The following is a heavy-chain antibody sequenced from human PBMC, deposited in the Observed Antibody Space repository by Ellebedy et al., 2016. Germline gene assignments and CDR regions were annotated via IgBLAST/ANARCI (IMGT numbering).Heavy chain of an antibody. CDR3: VTRHNAAFDF. J-gene: IGHJ3*01. Sequence: GGSLRLXCAVSGFSVSSNDMSWVRQAPGKGLELASLIYGGGASYYADSVKGRFTISRDNSKKTLYLQMSGLGAEDTAVYYCVTRHNAAFDFWGQGTMVTVSS. CDR2: IYGGGAS. D-gene: IGHD1-14*01. V-gene: IGHV3-53*01. CDR1: GFSVSSND.